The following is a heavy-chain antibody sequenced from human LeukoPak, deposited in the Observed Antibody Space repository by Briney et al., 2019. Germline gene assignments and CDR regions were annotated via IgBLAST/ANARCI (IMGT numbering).Heavy chain of an antibody. Sequence: GGSLRLSCAASGFTFSSNWMHWVRQTPGKGLLWVSRINMDGTTTTYADSAKGRFTISRDNAKNTLYLQMNSLTVEDTAVYYCTRDQTLSGSGPHFGDWGQGTLVTVSS. D-gene: IGHD6-19*01. CDR3: TRDQTLSGSGPHFGD. CDR1: GFTFSSNW. J-gene: IGHJ4*02. CDR2: INMDGTTT. V-gene: IGHV3-74*01.